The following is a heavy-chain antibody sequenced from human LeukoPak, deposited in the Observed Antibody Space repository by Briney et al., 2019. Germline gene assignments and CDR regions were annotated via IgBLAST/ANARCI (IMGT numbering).Heavy chain of an antibody. CDR1: GGTFSSYA. D-gene: IGHD2-21*02. Sequence: ASVKVSCKASGGTFSSYAISWVRQAPGQGLEWMGRIIPILGIANYAQKFQGRVTITADKSTSTAYMELSSLRSEDTAVYYCAREPDIVVVTAIGYDAFDIWGQGTMVTVSS. V-gene: IGHV1-69*04. CDR3: AREPDIVVVTAIGYDAFDI. CDR2: IIPILGIA. J-gene: IGHJ3*02.